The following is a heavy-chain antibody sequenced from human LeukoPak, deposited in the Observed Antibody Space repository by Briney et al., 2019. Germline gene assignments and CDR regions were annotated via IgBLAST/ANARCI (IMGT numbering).Heavy chain of an antibody. D-gene: IGHD2-15*01. CDR1: GGSFSAFY. V-gene: IGHV4-34*01. CDR3: ARGPRRGGFSY. J-gene: IGHJ4*02. Sequence: SETLSLTCAVYGGSFSAFYWSWIRQPPGKGLEWIGEINHSGSSNYNASLKSRVTISVDTSKNQFSLKLTSVTAADTAVYYCARGPRRGGFSYWGQGTLVTVSS. CDR2: INHSGSS.